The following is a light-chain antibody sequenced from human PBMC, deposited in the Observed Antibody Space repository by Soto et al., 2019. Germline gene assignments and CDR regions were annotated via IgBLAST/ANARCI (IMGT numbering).Light chain of an antibody. V-gene: IGLV2-14*03. J-gene: IGLJ2*01. CDR3: SSYRTGSTLLV. CDR2: DVS. Sequence: QSVLTQPASVSGSPGQSITISCTGSNSDVGGYNYVSWYQQYPGKAPKLIIFDVSDRPSGVSDRFSASKSGNTASLTISGLLAEDEAHYYCSSYRTGSTLLVFGGGTKLTVL. CDR1: NSDVGGYNY.